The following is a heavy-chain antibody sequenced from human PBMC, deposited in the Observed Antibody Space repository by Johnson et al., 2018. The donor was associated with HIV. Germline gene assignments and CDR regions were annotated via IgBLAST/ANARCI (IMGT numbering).Heavy chain of an antibody. CDR2: INWNGGST. Sequence: VQLVESGGGLVQPGRSLRLSCAASGFTFDDYGMSWVRQAPGKGLEWVYGINWNGGSTGYADSVKGRFTISRDNAKNSLYLQMNSLRAEDTALYYCARGAPWSGSDAFDIWGQGTMVTVSS. CDR3: ARGAPWSGSDAFDI. D-gene: IGHD3-3*01. CDR1: GFTFDDYG. V-gene: IGHV3-20*04. J-gene: IGHJ3*02.